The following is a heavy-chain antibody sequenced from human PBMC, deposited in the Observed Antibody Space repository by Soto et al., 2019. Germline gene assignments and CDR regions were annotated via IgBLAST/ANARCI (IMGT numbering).Heavy chain of an antibody. Sequence: QVQLVESGGGVVQPGMSLRLSCAASGFTFSSYAMHWVRQAPGKGLERVAVISYDGSNKYYADSVKGRFTISRDNAKNTLYLQMNGLRAEDTAVYYCARVIRPSGDDYVWGTALFDYWGQGTLVTVSS. D-gene: IGHD3-16*01. CDR3: ARVIRPSGDDYVWGTALFDY. V-gene: IGHV3-30-3*01. CDR2: ISYDGSNK. J-gene: IGHJ4*02. CDR1: GFTFSSYA.